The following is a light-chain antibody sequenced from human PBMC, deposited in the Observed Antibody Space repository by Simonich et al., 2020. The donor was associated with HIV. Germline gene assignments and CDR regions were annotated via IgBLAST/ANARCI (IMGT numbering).Light chain of an antibody. J-gene: IGLJ2*01. Sequence: NFMLTQPHSVSESPGKTVTISCTRTSGSIASNYVQWYQQRPGSAPTTVIYENNQSPSGVPDRFSGSIDTSSNSASLTISGLKTEDEADYYCQSYEVFGGGTKLTVL. V-gene: IGLV6-57*03. CDR3: QSYEV. CDR1: SGSIASNY. CDR2: ENN.